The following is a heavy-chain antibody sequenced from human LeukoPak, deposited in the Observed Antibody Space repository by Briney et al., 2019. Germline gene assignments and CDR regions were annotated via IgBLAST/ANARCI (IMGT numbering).Heavy chain of an antibody. CDR3: ARDQVMLQYLYGMDV. V-gene: IGHV3-74*01. J-gene: IGHJ6*02. Sequence: PGGSLRLSCAASGFTFSSYWMHWVRQAPGKGLVWVSRINSDGGSTSYADSVKGRFTISRDNAKNTLYLQMNSLRAEDTAVYYCARDQVMLQYLYGMDVWGQGTTVTVSS. D-gene: IGHD2/OR15-2a*01. CDR2: INSDGGST. CDR1: GFTFSSYW.